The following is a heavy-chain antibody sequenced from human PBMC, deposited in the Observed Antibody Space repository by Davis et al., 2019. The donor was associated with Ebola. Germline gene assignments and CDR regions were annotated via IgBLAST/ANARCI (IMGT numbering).Heavy chain of an antibody. V-gene: IGHV3-23*01. Sequence: GESLKISCAASGFTFSSYAMSWVRQAPGKGLEWVSSQSGSAAATYYAASVKGRFTISRDNSKNSLYLDMRSLRADDTAVYYCATNCSGATCYSGGDYWGQGTLVTVSS. CDR1: GFTFSSYA. CDR2: QSGSAAAT. D-gene: IGHD2-2*01. CDR3: ATNCSGATCYSGGDY. J-gene: IGHJ4*02.